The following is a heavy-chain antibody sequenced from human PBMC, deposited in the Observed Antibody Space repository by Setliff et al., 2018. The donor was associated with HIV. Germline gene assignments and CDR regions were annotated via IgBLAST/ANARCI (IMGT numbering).Heavy chain of an antibody. Sequence: PGGSLRLSCAVSGFTFSTYGMHWVRQAPGKGLEWVTFIEHDGSKKFYADSVKGRFTISRDNSKNTLYLQMNSLRAEDTAVYYCVKARVDGDYYYYYYMDVWGKGTTVTVSS. CDR2: IEHDGSKK. V-gene: IGHV3-30*02. J-gene: IGHJ6*03. CDR1: GFTFSTYG. D-gene: IGHD4-17*01. CDR3: VKARVDGDYYYYYYMDV.